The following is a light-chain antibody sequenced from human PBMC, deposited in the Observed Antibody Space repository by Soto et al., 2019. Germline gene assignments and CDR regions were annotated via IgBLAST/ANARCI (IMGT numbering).Light chain of an antibody. V-gene: IGLV2-14*01. J-gene: IGLJ1*01. Sequence: QSVLAQPASVSGSPGQSITISCTGTSGDIGSYNRVSWYQQHPGKAPKLIIYEVTDRPSGVSNRFSGSKSGNTASLTISGLQAEDEDEYYCSSYTNLTTSDCVFGNGTKVTV. CDR2: EVT. CDR1: SGDIGSYNR. CDR3: SSYTNLTTSDCV.